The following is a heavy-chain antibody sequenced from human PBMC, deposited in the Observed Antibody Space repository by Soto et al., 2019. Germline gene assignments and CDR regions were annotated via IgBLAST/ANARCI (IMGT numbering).Heavy chain of an antibody. V-gene: IGHV5-51*01. D-gene: IGHD2-15*01. CDR2: IYPGDSDT. CDR1: GYRFTSYW. CDR3: ARLYVGTLGISGYYYYGMDV. J-gene: IGHJ6*02. Sequence: GESLKISCKGSGYRFTSYWIGWVRQMPGKGLEWMGIIYPGDSDTRYSPSFQGQVTISADKSISTAYLQWSSLKASDPAMYYCARLYVGTLGISGYYYYGMDVWGQGTTVTVSS.